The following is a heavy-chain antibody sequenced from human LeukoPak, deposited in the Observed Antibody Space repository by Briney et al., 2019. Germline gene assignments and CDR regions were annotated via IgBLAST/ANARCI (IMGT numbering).Heavy chain of an antibody. V-gene: IGHV4-61*01. CDR2: IYYSGST. J-gene: IGHJ5*02. D-gene: IGHD6-13*01. CDR3: ARDNGRSFLYSSSWYGWFDP. CDR1: GSSVSRGSYY. Sequence: SETLSLTCTVSGSSVSRGSYYWSWIRQPPGKGLEWTGYIYYSGSTNYNPSLKSRVTISVDTSKNQFSLKLSSVTAVDTAVYYCARDNGRSFLYSSSWYGWFDPWGQGTLVTVSS.